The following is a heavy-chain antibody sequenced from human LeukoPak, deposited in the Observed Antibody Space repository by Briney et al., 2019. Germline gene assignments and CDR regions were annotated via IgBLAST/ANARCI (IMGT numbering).Heavy chain of an antibody. CDR3: ARDRHRYRGINGDGDAFDI. CDR2: IYSDGST. Sequence: GGSLRLSCAASGFAVSSNYISWVRQAPGKGLEWVSIIYSDGSTFHADSVKGRFTMSRDNSKNTLDLQMNSLRAEDTAVYFCARDRHRYRGINGDGDAFDIWGQGTMVTASS. CDR1: GFAVSSNY. D-gene: IGHD5-12*01. V-gene: IGHV3-53*01. J-gene: IGHJ3*02.